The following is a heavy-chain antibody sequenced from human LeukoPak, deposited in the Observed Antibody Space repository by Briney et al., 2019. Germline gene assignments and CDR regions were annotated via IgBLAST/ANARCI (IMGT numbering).Heavy chain of an antibody. D-gene: IGHD4-23*01. Sequence: GGSLRLSCAASGFTFSNYWMSWVRQAPGKGLEWVANIKQDGSDKYYVDSLKGRFTISRDNAKNSLYLQMNSLRAEDTAVYYCARVNGDYGGSLDYWGQGTLVTVSS. CDR3: ARVNGDYGGSLDY. J-gene: IGHJ4*02. V-gene: IGHV3-7*04. CDR1: GFTFSNYW. CDR2: IKQDGSDK.